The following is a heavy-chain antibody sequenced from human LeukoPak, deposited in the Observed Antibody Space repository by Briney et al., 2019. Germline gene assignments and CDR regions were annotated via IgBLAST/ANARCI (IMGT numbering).Heavy chain of an antibody. Sequence: GGSLRLSCAASGFTFSSYAMSWVRQAPGKGLEWVSAISGSGGSTYYADSVKGRFTISRDNSKNTLYLQMNSLRAEDTAVYYCANFFLGYCSSTNCRDAFDIWGQGTMVTVSS. CDR1: GFTFSSYA. V-gene: IGHV3-23*01. J-gene: IGHJ3*02. D-gene: IGHD2-2*01. CDR2: ISGSGGST. CDR3: ANFFLGYCSSTNCRDAFDI.